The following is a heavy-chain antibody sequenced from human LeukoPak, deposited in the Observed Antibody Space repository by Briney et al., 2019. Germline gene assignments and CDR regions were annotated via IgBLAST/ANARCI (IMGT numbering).Heavy chain of an antibody. CDR1: GFTFSAFW. D-gene: IGHD4-17*01. J-gene: IGHJ4*02. CDR2: IKPDGSDS. CDR3: ARLFGGVTTFDY. V-gene: IGHV3-7*01. Sequence: GGSLRRSCAASGFTFSAFWMSWVRQGPGKGLEWVASIKPDGSDSHHVDSVMGRFTISRDNAKNLLYLQMNSLSAEDTAVYYCARLFGGVTTFDYWGQGALVTVSS.